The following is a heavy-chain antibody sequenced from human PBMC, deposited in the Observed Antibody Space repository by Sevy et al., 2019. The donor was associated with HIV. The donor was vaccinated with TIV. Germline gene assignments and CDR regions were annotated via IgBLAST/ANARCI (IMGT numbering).Heavy chain of an antibody. CDR2: IGWNSGSV. J-gene: IGHJ4*02. D-gene: IGHD3-10*01. V-gene: IGHV3-9*01. CDR1: GFRFEDYG. CDR3: AKDLLPYGSGSYPLDY. Sequence: GGSLRLSCAASGFRFEDYGMHWVRRAPGKGLEWVSGIGWNSGSVGYAVSVKGRFTISRDNAKNLLYLQMNSLTSEDTALYYCAKDLLPYGSGSYPLDYWGQGTVDTVSS.